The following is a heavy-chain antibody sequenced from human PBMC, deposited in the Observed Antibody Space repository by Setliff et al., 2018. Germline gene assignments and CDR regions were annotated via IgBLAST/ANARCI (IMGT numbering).Heavy chain of an antibody. CDR3: ARDGVMYAMDV. CDR2: LYDDGSK. CDR1: GFTVSAND. D-gene: IGHD2-8*01. V-gene: IGHV3-53*05. Sequence: PGGSLRLSCAASGFTVSANDMSWVRQAPGKGLEWISLLYDDGSKFYADSVKGRFTISRDNSKNTLYLEMNSLRAEDTAVYFCARDGVMYAMDVWGQGTTVTVSS. J-gene: IGHJ6*02.